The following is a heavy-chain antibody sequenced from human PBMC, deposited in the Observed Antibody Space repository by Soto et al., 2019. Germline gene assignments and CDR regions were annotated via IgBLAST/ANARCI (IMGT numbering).Heavy chain of an antibody. CDR2: IYYSGSA. CDR1: GDSVTSVSDY. J-gene: IGHJ6*02. Sequence: QVQLQESGPGLVKPSETLSLTCTVSGDSVTSVSDYWSWIRQPPGKGLEWIGYIYYSGSADYNPSLGSRATISIDTSKNQFPLKLTSVTAADTAVYYCARGVGFGYYYYHMDLWGQGTTVTVSS. V-gene: IGHV4-61*01. D-gene: IGHD3-10*01. CDR3: ARGVGFGYYYYHMDL.